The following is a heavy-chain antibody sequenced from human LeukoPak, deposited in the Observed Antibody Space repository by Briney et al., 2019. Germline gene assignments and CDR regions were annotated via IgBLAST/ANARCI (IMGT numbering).Heavy chain of an antibody. CDR3: AKNPLSSLVPAARFDY. CDR2: ISGSAYTT. V-gene: IGHV3-23*01. D-gene: IGHD2-2*01. CDR1: GFTFNNFA. J-gene: IGHJ4*02. Sequence: GGSLRLSCAASGFTFNNFAMSWVRQAPGKGLEWVSGISGSAYTTNYADSVNGRFTISRDNSKNTLYLQMHSLRAEDTAVYYCAKNPLSSLVPAARFDYWGQGTLVTVSS.